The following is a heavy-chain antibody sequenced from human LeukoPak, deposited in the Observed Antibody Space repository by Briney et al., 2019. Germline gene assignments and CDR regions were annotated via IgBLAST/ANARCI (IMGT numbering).Heavy chain of an antibody. CDR1: GFTFDDYA. J-gene: IGHJ4*02. D-gene: IGHD6-13*01. V-gene: IGHV3-9*03. CDR3: AKVSSSWYYFDY. CDR2: ISWNSGSI. Sequence: GGSLRHSCAASGFTFDDYAMHWVRQAPGKGLEWVSGISWNSGSIGYADSVKGRFTISRDNAKNSLYLQMNSLRAEDMALYYCAKVSSSWYYFDYWGQGTLVTVSS.